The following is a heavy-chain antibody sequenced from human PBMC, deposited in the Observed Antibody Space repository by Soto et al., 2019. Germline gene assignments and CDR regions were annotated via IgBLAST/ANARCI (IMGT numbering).Heavy chain of an antibody. CDR3: ARAAGRSKLLPYFFDP. J-gene: IGHJ5*02. Sequence: QIHLVQSGAEVRKPGASVRISCQASGYAFTTSAIHWVRQAPGQSLEWMGWINPATGDTKYSQNVRGRVTFAFDTSATTAYMDLTSLASHDTAVYFCARAAGRSKLLPYFFDPWGQGTLVTVSS. CDR1: GYAFTTSA. CDR2: INPATGDT. V-gene: IGHV1-3*01. D-gene: IGHD6-13*01.